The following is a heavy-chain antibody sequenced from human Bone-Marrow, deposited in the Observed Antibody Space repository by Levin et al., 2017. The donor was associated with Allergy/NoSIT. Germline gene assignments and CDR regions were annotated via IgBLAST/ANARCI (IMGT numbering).Heavy chain of an antibody. CDR2: ISGSGNNI. J-gene: IGHJ4*02. Sequence: GGSLRLSCAASGFTFNNYGLSWVRQAPGKGLEWVSAISGSGNNISYADSVRGRFTISRDNSKNTLDLQLTSLTDENTAVYYCAKWASYCGGDCYWFAPFDCWGQGALVTVSS. D-gene: IGHD2-21*01. CDR3: AKWASYCGGDCYWFAPFDC. V-gene: IGHV3-23*01. CDR1: GFTFNNYG.